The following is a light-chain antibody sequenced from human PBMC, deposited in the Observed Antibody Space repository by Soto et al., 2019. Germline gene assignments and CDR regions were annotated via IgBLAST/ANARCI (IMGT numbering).Light chain of an antibody. V-gene: IGKV2-30*02. CDR1: QSLVHSDGNTY. CDR2: KVS. Sequence: DVVMTQSPLSLPVTLGQPASISCRSSQSLVHSDGNTYLNWFQKRPGQSPRRLIYKVSNRDSGAPDRFSVSGSGSNLTLKISSVEAEGVGVFYCMQGTYWPPYTVGQGTML. J-gene: IGKJ2*01. CDR3: MQGTYWPPYT.